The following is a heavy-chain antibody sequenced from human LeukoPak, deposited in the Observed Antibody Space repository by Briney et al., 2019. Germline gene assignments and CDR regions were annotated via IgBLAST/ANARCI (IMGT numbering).Heavy chain of an antibody. CDR1: GLTFSSYS. Sequence: GGSLRFSGAASGLTFSSYSMNWVRQAPGKGLEWVSSISSSSSYIYYADSVKGRFTISRDNAKNSLYLQMNSLRAEDTAVYYCARVRSYGSGSHPLDYWGQGTLVTVSS. D-gene: IGHD3-10*01. CDR3: ARVRSYGSGSHPLDY. V-gene: IGHV3-21*01. J-gene: IGHJ4*02. CDR2: ISSSSSYI.